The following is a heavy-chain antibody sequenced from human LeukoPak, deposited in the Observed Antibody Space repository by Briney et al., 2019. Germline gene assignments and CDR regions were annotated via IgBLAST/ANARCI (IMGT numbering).Heavy chain of an antibody. CDR3: ARILSVRGFNYFDY. CDR1: GFSLSTSGMR. J-gene: IGHJ4*02. V-gene: IGHV2-70*04. D-gene: IGHD3-10*01. Sequence: SGPTLVNPTQTLTLTCTFSGFSLSTSGMRVSWIRQPPGKALEWLARIDWDDDKFYSTFLKTRLTISKDTSKNQVVLTMTNMDPVDTATYYCARILSVRGFNYFDYWGQGTLVTVSS. CDR2: IDWDDDK.